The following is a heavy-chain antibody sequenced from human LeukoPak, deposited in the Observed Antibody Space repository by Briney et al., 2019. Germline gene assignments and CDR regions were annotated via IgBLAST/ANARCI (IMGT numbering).Heavy chain of an antibody. Sequence: SETLSLTCAVYGGSFSGHYWSWIRQSPGKGLEWIGEINHSGSTSYNPSLESRVTMGVDTSKNQFSLKLSSVTAADTAVYYCARNDVGWFDPWGQGTLVTVSS. CDR1: GGSFSGHY. CDR2: INHSGST. J-gene: IGHJ5*02. CDR3: ARNDVGWFDP. D-gene: IGHD1-1*01. V-gene: IGHV4-34*01.